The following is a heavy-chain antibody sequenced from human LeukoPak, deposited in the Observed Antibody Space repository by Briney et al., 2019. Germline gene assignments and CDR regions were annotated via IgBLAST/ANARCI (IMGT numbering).Heavy chain of an antibody. Sequence: SETLSLTCTVSGGSISSYYWSWIRQPAGKGLEWIGRIYTSGSTNYNPSLKSRVTMSVDTSKNQFSLKLSSVTAADTAVYYCARGVGCSGGSCYFPWFDPWGQGTLVTVSS. V-gene: IGHV4-4*07. J-gene: IGHJ5*02. CDR3: ARGVGCSGGSCYFPWFDP. CDR1: GGSISSYY. D-gene: IGHD2-15*01. CDR2: IYTSGST.